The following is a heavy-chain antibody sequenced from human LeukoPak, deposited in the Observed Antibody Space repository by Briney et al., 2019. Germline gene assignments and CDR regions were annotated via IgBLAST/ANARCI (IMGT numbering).Heavy chain of an antibody. D-gene: IGHD3-22*01. Sequence: SETLSLTCTVSGGSISNYYWSWIRQPPGKGLEWIGYAHYSGSTNYNPSLKSRVTISVDTSKNQFSLKLSSVTAADTAVYYCARARYYYYDSSGWGGSWYMDVWGKGTTVTVSS. CDR2: AHYSGST. CDR1: GGSISNYY. CDR3: ARARYYYYDSSGWGGSWYMDV. J-gene: IGHJ6*03. V-gene: IGHV4-59*12.